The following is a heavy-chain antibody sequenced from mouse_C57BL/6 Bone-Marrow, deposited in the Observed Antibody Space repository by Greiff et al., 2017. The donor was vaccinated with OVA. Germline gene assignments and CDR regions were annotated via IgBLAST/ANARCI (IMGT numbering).Heavy chain of an antibody. D-gene: IGHD1-1*01. Sequence: VQLQQSGPELVKPGASVKISCKASGYAFSSSWMNWVKQRPGKGLEWIGRIYPGDGDTNYNGKFKGKATLTADKSSSTAYMQLSRLTSADSAVYFCARSSTVVAPYAMDYWGQGTSVTVSS. CDR1: GYAFSSSW. V-gene: IGHV1-82*01. J-gene: IGHJ4*01. CDR2: IYPGDGDT. CDR3: ARSSTVVAPYAMDY.